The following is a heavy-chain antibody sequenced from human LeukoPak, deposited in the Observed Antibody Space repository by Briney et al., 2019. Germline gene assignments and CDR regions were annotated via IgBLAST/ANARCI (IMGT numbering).Heavy chain of an antibody. D-gene: IGHD1-26*01. V-gene: IGHV1-69*05. CDR2: IIPIFGTA. J-gene: IGHJ3*02. CDR3: ARAVGAAGFLRPDAFDI. Sequence: ASVKVSCKASGGTFSSYAISWVRQAPGQGLEWMGGIIPIFGTANYAQKFQGRVTITTDESTSTAYMELSSLRSEDTAVYYCARAVGAAGFLRPDAFDIWGQGTMVTVSS. CDR1: GGTFSSYA.